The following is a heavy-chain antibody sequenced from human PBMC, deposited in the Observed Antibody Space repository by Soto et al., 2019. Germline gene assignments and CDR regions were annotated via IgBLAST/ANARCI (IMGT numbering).Heavy chain of an antibody. D-gene: IGHD3-3*01. J-gene: IGHJ6*02. V-gene: IGHV4-34*09. Sequence: PSETLSLSCAVYGGSFSGYYWSWIRQRPGKGLEWIGDIYYSGSTYYNPSLKSRVTISVNTSKNQFSLKRSSVTAADTAVYYCAGNYDFWSGPDYYYYYGMDVWGQGTTVTVSS. CDR3: AGNYDFWSGPDYYYYYGMDV. CDR1: GGSFSGYY. CDR2: IYYSGST.